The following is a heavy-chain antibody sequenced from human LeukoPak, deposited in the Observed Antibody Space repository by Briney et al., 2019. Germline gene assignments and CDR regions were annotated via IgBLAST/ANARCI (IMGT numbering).Heavy chain of an antibody. V-gene: IGHV1-46*01. Sequence: ASVKVSCKASGYTFTSYYMHWVRQAPGQGLEWMGITNPSGGSTSYAQKFQGRVTITADESTSTAYMELSSLRSEDTAVYYCARRIYYYDSSGYYFDYWGQGTLVTVSS. J-gene: IGHJ4*02. CDR1: GYTFTSYY. D-gene: IGHD3-22*01. CDR2: TNPSGGST. CDR3: ARRIYYYDSSGYYFDY.